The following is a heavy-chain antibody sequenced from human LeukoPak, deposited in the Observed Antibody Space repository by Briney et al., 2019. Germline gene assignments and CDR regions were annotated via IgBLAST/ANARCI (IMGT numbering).Heavy chain of an antibody. D-gene: IGHD5-18*01. Sequence: GGSLRLSCAASGFTFSSYAMHWVRQAPGKGLECVAVISYDGSNKYYADSVKGRFTISRDNSKNTLYLQMNSLRAEDTAVYYCARDLIQADTATDWGQGTLVTVSS. CDR3: ARDLIQADTATD. V-gene: IGHV3-30-3*01. CDR2: ISYDGSNK. CDR1: GFTFSSYA. J-gene: IGHJ4*02.